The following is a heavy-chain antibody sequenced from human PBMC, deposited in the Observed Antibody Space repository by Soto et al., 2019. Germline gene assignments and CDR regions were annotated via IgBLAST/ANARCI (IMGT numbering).Heavy chain of an antibody. D-gene: IGHD1-26*01. J-gene: IGHJ4*02. CDR3: AKDYGSPGLYYFDY. Sequence: QVQLVESGGGVVQPGRSLRLSCAASGFTFSSYGMHWVRQAPGKGLEWVAVISYDGSNKYYADSVKGRFTISRDNSKNTLYLQMNSLRAEDTAVYYCAKDYGSPGLYYFDYWGQGTLVTVSS. CDR2: ISYDGSNK. V-gene: IGHV3-30*18. CDR1: GFTFSSYG.